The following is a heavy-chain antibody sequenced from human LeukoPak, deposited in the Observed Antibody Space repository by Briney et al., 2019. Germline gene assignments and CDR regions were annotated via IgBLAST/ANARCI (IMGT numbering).Heavy chain of an antibody. CDR2: ISGGGSST. CDR3: AKEEHIVVVTHPDY. Sequence: QPGGSLRLSCAASGFTFSSYAMSWVRQAPGKGLKWVSAISGGGSSTYYADSVKGRFTISRDNSKNTLYLQMNSLRAEDTAVYYCAKEEHIVVVTHPDYWGQGTLVTVSS. V-gene: IGHV3-23*01. D-gene: IGHD2-21*02. CDR1: GFTFSSYA. J-gene: IGHJ4*02.